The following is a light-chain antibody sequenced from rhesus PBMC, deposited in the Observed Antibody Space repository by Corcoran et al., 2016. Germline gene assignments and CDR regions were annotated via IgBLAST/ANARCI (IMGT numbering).Light chain of an antibody. CDR3: QQHNSSPFT. Sequence: DIQMTQSPSSLSVSVGDTVTITCQASQGISKYLAWYQPKPGKAPKLLIYDASTLQSGVPSRFSGGGAGTEVTLNISSLQPDDFATCECQQHNSSPFTFGPGTKLDIK. CDR2: DAS. J-gene: IGKJ3*01. V-gene: IGKV1-25*01. CDR1: QGISKY.